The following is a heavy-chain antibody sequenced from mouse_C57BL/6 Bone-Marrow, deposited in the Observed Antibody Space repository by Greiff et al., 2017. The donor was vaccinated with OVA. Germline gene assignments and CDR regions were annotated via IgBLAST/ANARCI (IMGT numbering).Heavy chain of an antibody. J-gene: IGHJ3*01. D-gene: IGHD2-4*01. CDR2: INPSTGGN. CDR3: ARRNDYDPSFAY. V-gene: IGHV1-43*01. Sequence: EVQLQQSGPELVKPGASVKISCKASGYSFTGYYMHWVKQSSEKSLEWIGEINPSTGGNRYNQKVKGKATLTVDKSSSTAYMQLKSLTSEDSAVYYCARRNDYDPSFAYWGQGPLVTVSA. CDR1: GYSFTGYY.